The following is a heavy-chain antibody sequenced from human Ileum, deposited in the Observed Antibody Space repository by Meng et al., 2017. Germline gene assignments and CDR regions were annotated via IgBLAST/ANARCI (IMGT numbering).Heavy chain of an antibody. CDR1: GFTFSDYY. CDR2: VTRSGDTT. CDR3: ARPQYTYGRDPFEH. V-gene: IGHV3-11*01. D-gene: IGHD2-2*02. J-gene: IGHJ4*02. Sequence: GQVVESGGGSVKPGGSRRLSCAASGFTFSDYYMSWVRQAPGKGLEWVSYVTRSGDTTYYADSVKDRFTISRDNAKNSLYLQMNSLRAEDTAVYYCARPQYTYGRDPFEHWGQGALVTVSS.